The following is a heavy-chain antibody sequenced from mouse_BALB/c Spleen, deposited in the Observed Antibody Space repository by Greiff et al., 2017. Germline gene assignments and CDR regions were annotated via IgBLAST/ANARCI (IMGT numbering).Heavy chain of an antibody. D-gene: IGHD2-1*01. CDR1: GFTFSSYA. CDR3: ARRGVYSNAMDY. J-gene: IGHJ4*01. CDR2: ISSGGST. V-gene: IGHV5-6-5*01. Sequence: EVQRVESGGGLVQPGGSLKLSCAASGFTFSSYAMSWVRQTPEKRLEWVASISSGGSTYYPDSVKGRFTISRDNARNILYLQMSSLRSEDTAMYYCARRGVYSNAMDYWGQGTSVTVSS.